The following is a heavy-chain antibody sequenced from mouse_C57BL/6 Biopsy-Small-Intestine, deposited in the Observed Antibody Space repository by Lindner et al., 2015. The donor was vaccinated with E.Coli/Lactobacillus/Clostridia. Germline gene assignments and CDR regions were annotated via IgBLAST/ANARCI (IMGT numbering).Heavy chain of an antibody. Sequence: VQLQESGAELVRPGASVKLSCTASGFNIKDDYMHWVKQRPEQGLEWIGWIDPENGDTEYASKFQGKATITADTSSNTAYLQLSSLTSEDTAVDYCTITTVDYWGQGTTLTVSS. CDR3: TITTVDY. J-gene: IGHJ2*01. CDR1: GFNIKDDY. CDR2: IDPENGDT. D-gene: IGHD1-1*01. V-gene: IGHV14-4*01.